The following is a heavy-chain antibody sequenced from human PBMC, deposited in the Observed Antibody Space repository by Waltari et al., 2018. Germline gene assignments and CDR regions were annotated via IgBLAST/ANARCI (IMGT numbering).Heavy chain of an antibody. CDR3: ARAEMAFDY. J-gene: IGHJ4*02. D-gene: IGHD5-12*01. CDR1: GFTFSSYA. V-gene: IGHV3-30-3*01. Sequence: QVQLVESGGGVVQPGRSLRLSCAASGFTFSSYAMPWVRQAPGKGLEWVAVISYDGSNKYYADSVKGRFTISRDNSKNTLYLQMNSLRAEDTAVYYCARAEMAFDYWGQGTLVTVSS. CDR2: ISYDGSNK.